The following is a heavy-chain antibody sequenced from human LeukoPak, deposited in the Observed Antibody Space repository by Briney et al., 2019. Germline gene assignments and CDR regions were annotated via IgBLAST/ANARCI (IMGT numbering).Heavy chain of an antibody. CDR1: GFTFTTSG. J-gene: IGHJ4*02. Sequence: PGGSLRLSCAASGFTFTTSGMHWVRRAAGKGLEWVAVIWHDGNTQYYADSVKGRFTISRDNSKNTLYLQMNGLRGEDTAVYYCVRVVRAYSSDQVFGNWGQGTLVTVSS. V-gene: IGHV3-33*01. D-gene: IGHD3-22*01. CDR3: VRVVRAYSSDQVFGN. CDR2: IWHDGNTQ.